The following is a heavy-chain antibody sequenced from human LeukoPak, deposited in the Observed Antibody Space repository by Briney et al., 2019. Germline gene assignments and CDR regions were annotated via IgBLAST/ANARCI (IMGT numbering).Heavy chain of an antibody. CDR1: GGSISSYY. Sequence: PSETLSLTCTVSGGSISSYYWSWVRQPPGKGLEWIGYIYYSGSTNYNPSLKSRVTISVDTSKNQFSLKLSSVTAADTAVYYCARDYHDSSGYDAFDIWGQGTMVTVSS. CDR2: IYYSGST. D-gene: IGHD3-22*01. V-gene: IGHV4-59*01. CDR3: ARDYHDSSGYDAFDI. J-gene: IGHJ3*02.